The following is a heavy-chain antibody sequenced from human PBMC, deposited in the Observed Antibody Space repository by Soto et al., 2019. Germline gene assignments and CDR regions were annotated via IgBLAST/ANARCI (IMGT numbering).Heavy chain of an antibody. V-gene: IGHV3-66*01. J-gene: IGHJ4*02. CDR1: WFTVSSNY. Sequence: PGGSLRLSCAASWFTVSSNYMSWVRQAPGKGLEWVSVIYSGGSTYYADSVKGRFTISRDNSKNTLYLQMNSLRAEDTAVYYCARERRITIFGVPVPNFDYWGQGTLVTVSS. CDR3: ARERRITIFGVPVPNFDY. CDR2: IYSGGST. D-gene: IGHD3-3*01.